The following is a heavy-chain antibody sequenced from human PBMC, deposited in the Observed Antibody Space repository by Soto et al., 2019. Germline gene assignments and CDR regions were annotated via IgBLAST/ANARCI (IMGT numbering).Heavy chain of an antibody. Sequence: GGSLRLSCAASGFTFNNYAMNWVRQAPGKGLEWVATTSATGGSTYYEDSVKGRFTISRDNSKNTLYLQMNGLRVEDTAVYYCAKDRLAGNFDYWGQGTQVTVSS. V-gene: IGHV3-23*01. CDR3: AKDRLAGNFDY. CDR2: TSATGGST. J-gene: IGHJ4*02. CDR1: GFTFNNYA.